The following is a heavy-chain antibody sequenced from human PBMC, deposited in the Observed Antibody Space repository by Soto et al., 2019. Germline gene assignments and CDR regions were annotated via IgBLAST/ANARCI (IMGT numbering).Heavy chain of an antibody. CDR3: ARDVRWELVDY. J-gene: IGHJ4*02. V-gene: IGHV1-3*01. D-gene: IGHD1-26*01. CDR2: INAGNGNT. Sequence: QVQLVQSGAEVKKPGASVKVSCKASGYTFTSYAMHWVRQAPGQRLEWMGWINAGNGNTKYSQKFQGRVTITRDTPASTAYMELSSLRSEDTAVYYCARDVRWELVDYWGQGTLVTVSS. CDR1: GYTFTSYA.